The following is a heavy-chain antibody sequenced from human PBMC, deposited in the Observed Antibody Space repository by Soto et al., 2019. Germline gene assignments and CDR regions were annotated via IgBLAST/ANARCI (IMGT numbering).Heavy chain of an antibody. Sequence: KPSETLSLTCAVSGYVITNGYHWGWIRQPPGKELEWIGTISHSGDTYYNPSLESRVTISIDTAKNHLSLILSSVTAADTATYYCTRIYCTTTSCFINGMDVWGQGTTVTAP. CDR1: GYVITNGYH. D-gene: IGHD2-2*01. CDR3: TRIYCTTTSCFINGMDV. J-gene: IGHJ6*02. V-gene: IGHV4-38-2*01. CDR2: ISHSGDT.